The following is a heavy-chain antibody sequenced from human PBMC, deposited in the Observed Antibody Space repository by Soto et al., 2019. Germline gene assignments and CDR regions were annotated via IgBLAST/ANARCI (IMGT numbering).Heavy chain of an antibody. D-gene: IGHD3-10*01. Sequence: GGSLRLSCAASGFTFSSYSMNWVRQAPGKGLEWVSYISSSSSTIYYADSVKGRFTISRDNAKNSLYLQMNSLRAEDTAVYYCARDLLGVYYYYGMDIWGQGTTVTVSS. CDR2: ISSSSSTI. V-gene: IGHV3-48*01. CDR3: ARDLLGVYYYYGMDI. CDR1: GFTFSSYS. J-gene: IGHJ6*02.